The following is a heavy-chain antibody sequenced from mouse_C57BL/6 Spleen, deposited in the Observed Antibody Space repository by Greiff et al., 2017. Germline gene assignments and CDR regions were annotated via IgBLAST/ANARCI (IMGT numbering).Heavy chain of an antibody. CDR1: GYTFTDYN. V-gene: IGHV1-22*01. CDR3: ARWYYYGSSYGFDY. CDR2: INPNNGGT. J-gene: IGHJ2*01. Sequence: EVQLQQPGPELVKPGTSVKMSCKASGYTFTDYNMHWVKQSHGKSLEWIGYINPNNGGTSYNQKFKGKATLTVNKSSSTAYMELRSLTSEDSAVYYCARWYYYGSSYGFDYWGQGTTLTVSS. D-gene: IGHD1-1*01.